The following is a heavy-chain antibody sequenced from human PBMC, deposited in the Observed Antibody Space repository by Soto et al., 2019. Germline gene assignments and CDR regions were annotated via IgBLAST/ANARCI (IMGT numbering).Heavy chain of an antibody. Sequence: QVQLVQSGAEVKKPGASVKVSCKASGYTFTSYGISWVRQAPGQGLEWMGWISAYNGNTNYAQKLQGRVTMTTNTSTSTAYMVLRSLRSDDTAVYYFARDRRYCSGGSCYSDAFDIWGQGTMVTVSS. CDR1: GYTFTSYG. D-gene: IGHD2-15*01. V-gene: IGHV1-18*01. J-gene: IGHJ3*02. CDR2: ISAYNGNT. CDR3: ARDRRYCSGGSCYSDAFDI.